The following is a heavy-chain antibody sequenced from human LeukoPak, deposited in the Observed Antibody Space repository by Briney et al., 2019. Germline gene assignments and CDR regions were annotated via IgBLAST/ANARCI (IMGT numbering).Heavy chain of an antibody. J-gene: IGHJ4*02. CDR3: ARHVFSDGSPFDS. D-gene: IGHD3-10*01. V-gene: IGHV4-59*08. CDR2: ISYTGST. Sequence: NPSETLSLTCTVSGGSITNNYWSWLRQPPGKGLEWIGHISYTGSTNYNPSLKTRLTMSLDTSKNHFSLTLTSVTAADTALYYCARHVFSDGSPFDSWGQGSLVTVSS. CDR1: GGSITNNY.